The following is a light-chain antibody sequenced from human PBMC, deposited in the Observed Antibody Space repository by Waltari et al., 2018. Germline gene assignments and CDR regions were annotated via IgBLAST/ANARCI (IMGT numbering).Light chain of an antibody. CDR3: GTWDSSLSGAV. V-gene: IGLV1-51*02. Sequence: QSVLTQPPSVSAAPGQRVTLSCSGGSSTIGNNYVSWYRQFPGTAPKLLSYEDSERPSGIPGRFSGSKSGTSATLDITGLQAGDEADYYCGTWDSSLSGAVFGGGTHLTVL. CDR1: SSTIGNNY. J-gene: IGLJ7*01. CDR2: EDS.